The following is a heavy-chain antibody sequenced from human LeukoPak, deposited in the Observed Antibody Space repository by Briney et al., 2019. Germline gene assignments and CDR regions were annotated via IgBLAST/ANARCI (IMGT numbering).Heavy chain of an antibody. CDR2: ISSNGGST. CDR3: ARASGYYAD. D-gene: IGHD3-22*01. CDR1: GFTFSSYA. J-gene: IGHJ4*02. V-gene: IGHV3-64*01. Sequence: GGSLRLSCAASGFTFSSYAMHWVRQAPGKGLEYVSAISSNGGSTYYANSVKGRFTISRDNSKNTLYLQMGSLRAEDMAVYYCARASGYYADWGQGTLVTVSS.